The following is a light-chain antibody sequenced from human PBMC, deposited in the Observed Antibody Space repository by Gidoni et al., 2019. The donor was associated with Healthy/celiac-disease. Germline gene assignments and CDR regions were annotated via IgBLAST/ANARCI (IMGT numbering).Light chain of an antibody. CDR3: CSYAGSYVV. V-gene: IGLV2-11*01. CDR1: SSDVGGYNY. J-gene: IGLJ2*01. CDR2: DVS. Sequence: QSALTQPRSVSGSPGQSVTISCTGTSSDVGGYNYVSWYQQHPGKAPKLMIYDVSKRPSGVPDRFSGSKSGNTASLTISGLQAEDEADYYCCSYAGSYVVFGGGPNLTVL.